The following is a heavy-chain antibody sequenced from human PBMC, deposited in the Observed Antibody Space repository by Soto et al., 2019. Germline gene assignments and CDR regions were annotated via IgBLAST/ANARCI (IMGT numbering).Heavy chain of an antibody. CDR3: AREGGPYSSGWLDY. Sequence: PGGSLRLSCAASGFTFSSYGMHWVRQAPGKGLEWVAVIWYDGSNKYYADSVKGRFTISRDNSKNTLYLQMNSLRAEDTAVYYCAREGGPYSSGWLDYWGQGTLVIVSS. J-gene: IGHJ4*02. CDR2: IWYDGSNK. V-gene: IGHV3-33*01. CDR1: GFTFSSYG. D-gene: IGHD6-19*01.